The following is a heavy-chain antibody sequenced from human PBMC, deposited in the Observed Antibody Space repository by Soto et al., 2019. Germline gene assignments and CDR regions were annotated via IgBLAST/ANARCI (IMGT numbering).Heavy chain of an antibody. Sequence: EASVKVSCKASGGTFSSYTISWVRQAPGQGLEWMGRIIPILGIANYAQKFQGRVTITADKSTSTAYMELSSLRSEDTAVYYCARDEEDQSITIFGVDPIYYMDVWGKGTTVTVSS. V-gene: IGHV1-69*04. CDR1: GGTFSSYT. CDR2: IIPILGIA. D-gene: IGHD3-3*01. J-gene: IGHJ6*03. CDR3: ARDEEDQSITIFGVDPIYYMDV.